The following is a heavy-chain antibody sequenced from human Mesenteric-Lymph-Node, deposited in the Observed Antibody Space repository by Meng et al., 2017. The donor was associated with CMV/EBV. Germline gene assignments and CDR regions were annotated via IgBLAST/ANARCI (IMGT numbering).Heavy chain of an antibody. V-gene: IGHV3-21*01. J-gene: IGHJ4*02. Sequence: GESLKISCAASGFTFSDYNMNWVRQAPGKGLEWVSSISSSSSYIYYADSVKGRFTISRDNAKNSLYLQINSLRAEDTAVYYCARGDLTVDTAMVYWGQGTLVTVSS. CDR1: GFTFSDYN. CDR2: ISSSSSYI. D-gene: IGHD5-18*01. CDR3: ARGDLTVDTAMVY.